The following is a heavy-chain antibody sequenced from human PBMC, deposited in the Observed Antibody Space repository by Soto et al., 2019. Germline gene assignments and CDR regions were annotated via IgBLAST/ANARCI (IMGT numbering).Heavy chain of an antibody. CDR3: ASHPRDSSGYWYYFDY. Sequence: EVQLVESGGGLVKPGGSLRLSCAASGFTFSSYSMNWVRQAPGKGLEWVSSISSSSSYIYYADSVKGRFTISRDNAKNSLYLQMNSLRAEDTAVYYCASHPRDSSGYWYYFDYGGQGTLVTVSS. CDR2: ISSSSSYI. CDR1: GFTFSSYS. V-gene: IGHV3-21*01. J-gene: IGHJ4*02. D-gene: IGHD3-22*01.